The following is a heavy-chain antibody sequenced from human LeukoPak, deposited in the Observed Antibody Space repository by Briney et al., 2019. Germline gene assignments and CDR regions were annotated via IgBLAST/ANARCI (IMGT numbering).Heavy chain of an antibody. J-gene: IGHJ4*02. CDR3: SCSGSYFGPFDY. CDR1: GFTFGDYD. V-gene: IGHV3-49*04. CDR2: IRSKAYGGTI. Sequence: GGSLRLSCTASGFTFGDYDMSWVRQAPGKGLEWVGFIRSKAYGGTIEYAASVKGRFTISGDDSKSIAYLQMNSLKTEDTAVYYCSCSGSYFGPFDYWGQGTLVTVSS. D-gene: IGHD1-26*01.